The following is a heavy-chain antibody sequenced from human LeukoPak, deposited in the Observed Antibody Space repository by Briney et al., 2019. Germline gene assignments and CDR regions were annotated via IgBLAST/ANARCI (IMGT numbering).Heavy chain of an antibody. Sequence: SETLSLTCTVSGGSISSDSYYWSWIRQRPGLGLEWIGYVYYTGSTYYNPSLRSRISLSLDTSEKQISLRLTSVTATDSAVYYCARGLYDTSGYHLDYWGQGTLVTVSS. CDR3: ARGLYDTSGYHLDY. CDR1: GGSISSDSYY. D-gene: IGHD3-22*01. V-gene: IGHV4-31*03. CDR2: VYYTGST. J-gene: IGHJ4*02.